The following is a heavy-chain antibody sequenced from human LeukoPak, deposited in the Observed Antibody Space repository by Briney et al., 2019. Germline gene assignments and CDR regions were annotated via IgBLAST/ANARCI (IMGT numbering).Heavy chain of an antibody. CDR1: GFTFNSYW. CDR2: IKEDGSEK. D-gene: IGHD4-17*01. CDR3: VRTDCGYFRYFYFDL. Sequence: GGSLRLSCTASGFTFNSYWMSWVRQAPGKGLEWVASIKEDGSEKYYVDSVKGRFTISRDSGKMPLSLQMNSLRAEDTAVYYCVRTDCGYFRYFYFDLWGRGTPVTVS. J-gene: IGHJ2*01. V-gene: IGHV3-7*01.